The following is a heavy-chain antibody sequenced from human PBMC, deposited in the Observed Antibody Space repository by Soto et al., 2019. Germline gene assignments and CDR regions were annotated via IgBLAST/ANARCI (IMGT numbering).Heavy chain of an antibody. V-gene: IGHV4-39*01. CDR2: IYYNGNT. J-gene: IGHJ4*02. D-gene: IGHD3-16*01. CDR1: GGSISSSSYY. Sequence: QLRLQEAGPGLVKPSETLSLTCTVSGGSISSSSYYWGWIRQPPGKGPEWIGAIYYNGNTYYNPYLKSRVTMSVDTSKNQFSLKLSSATAADTAMYYCARQTGVFGHYFDYWGQGTLVTVS. CDR3: ARQTGVFGHYFDY.